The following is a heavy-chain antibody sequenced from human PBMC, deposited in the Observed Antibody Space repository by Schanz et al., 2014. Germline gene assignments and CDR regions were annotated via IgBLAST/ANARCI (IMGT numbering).Heavy chain of an antibody. D-gene: IGHD6-25*01. CDR1: GFAVDNYY. J-gene: IGHJ4*02. CDR3: AKVRYSSGWRGDYFDE. CDR2: LSEGGGDT. V-gene: IGHV3-23*04. Sequence: EVQLVASGGGLVQPGGSLRLSCAASGFAVDNYYMSCVRQAPGKGLEWVSALSEGGGDTYYADSVKGRFTISRDNSKNTLYLQMNSLRAEDTAVYYCAKVRYSSGWRGDYFDEWGQGTLVTVAS.